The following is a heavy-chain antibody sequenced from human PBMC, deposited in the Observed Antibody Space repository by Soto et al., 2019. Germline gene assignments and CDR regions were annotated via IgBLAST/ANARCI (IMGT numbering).Heavy chain of an antibody. CDR1: GFTVSRNY. CDR3: ARAHTYSSGWYVPGFDY. Sequence: GSLRLSCAASGFTVSRNYMSWVRQATGKGLEWVSVIYSGGSTYYADSVKGRFTISRDNSKNTLYLQMNSLRAEDTAVYYCARAHTYSSGWYVPGFDYWGQGTLVTVSS. V-gene: IGHV3-66*01. D-gene: IGHD6-19*01. J-gene: IGHJ4*02. CDR2: IYSGGST.